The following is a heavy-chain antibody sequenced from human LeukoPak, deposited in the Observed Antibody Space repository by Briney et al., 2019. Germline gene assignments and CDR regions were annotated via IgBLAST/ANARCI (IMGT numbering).Heavy chain of an antibody. CDR1: GGSISSGSYY. D-gene: IGHD3-3*01. CDR2: IYTSGST. J-gene: IGHJ6*03. CDR3: ARDGPYYDFWSGYRVSGYYYMDV. V-gene: IGHV4-61*02. Sequence: SETLSLTCTVSGGSISSGSYYWSWIRQPAGKGLEWIGRIYTSGSTNYNPSLKSRVTISVDTSKNQFSLKLSSVTAADTAVYYCARDGPYYDFWSGYRVSGYYYMDVWGKGTTVTVSS.